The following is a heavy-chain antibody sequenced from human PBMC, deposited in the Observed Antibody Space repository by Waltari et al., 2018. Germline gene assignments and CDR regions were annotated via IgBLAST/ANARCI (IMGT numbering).Heavy chain of an antibody. CDR3: ARLRADSSSSWYGWDY. J-gene: IGHJ4*02. V-gene: IGHV1-8*03. CDR2: MNPNSGNL. CDR1: GYTFSNYD. D-gene: IGHD6-13*01. Sequence: QVQLVQSGAEVKNPGASVKLSCKTSGYTFSNYDVSWVRQAPGRGLEWMGWMNPNSGNLGFAQGFQGRVMCTADTSTTTAYMELTNLRSDDTAVYYCARLRADSSSSWYGWDYWGQGTLVTVSS.